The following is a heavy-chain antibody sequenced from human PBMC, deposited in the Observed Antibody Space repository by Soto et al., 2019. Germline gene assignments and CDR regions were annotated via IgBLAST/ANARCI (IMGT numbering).Heavy chain of an antibody. Sequence: PGGSLRLSCAASGFTFSSYAMHWVRQAPGKGLEWVAVISYNGSNKYYADSVKGRFTISRDNSKNTLYLQMNSLRAEDTVVYYCARDLVGGYSYGPSEFDYWGQGTLVTVSS. CDR2: ISYNGSNK. D-gene: IGHD5-18*01. J-gene: IGHJ4*02. CDR1: GFTFSSYA. V-gene: IGHV3-30-3*01. CDR3: ARDLVGGYSYGPSEFDY.